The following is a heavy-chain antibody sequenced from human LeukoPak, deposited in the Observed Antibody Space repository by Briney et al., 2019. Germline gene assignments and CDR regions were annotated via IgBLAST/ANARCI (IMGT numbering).Heavy chain of an antibody. J-gene: IGHJ4*02. D-gene: IGHD3-3*01. V-gene: IGHV3-33*01. CDR2: IWYDGSNK. CDR3: ARAKEVLRFLEWLSFFDY. Sequence: PGGSLRLSCAASGFTFSSYGMHWVRQAPGKGLERVAVIWYDGSNKYYADSVKGRFTISRDNSKNTLYLQMNSLRAEDTAVYYCARAKEVLRFLEWLSFFDYWGQGTLVTVSS. CDR1: GFTFSSYG.